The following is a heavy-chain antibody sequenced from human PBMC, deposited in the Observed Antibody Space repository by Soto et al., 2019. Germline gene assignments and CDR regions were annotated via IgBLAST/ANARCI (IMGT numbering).Heavy chain of an antibody. V-gene: IGHV4-34*01. J-gene: IGHJ6*02. D-gene: IGHD3-9*01. CDR2: INHSGST. CDR1: GGSFSGYY. Sequence: SETLSLTCAVYGGSFSGYYWSWIRQPPGKGLEWIGEINHSGSTNYNPSLKSRVTISVDTSKNQFSLKLSSVTAADTAVYYCARVDILTVSGCMDVWGQGTTVTVSS. CDR3: ARVDILTVSGCMDV.